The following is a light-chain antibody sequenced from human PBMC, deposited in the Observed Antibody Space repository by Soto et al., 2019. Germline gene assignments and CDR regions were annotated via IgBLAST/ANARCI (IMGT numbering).Light chain of an antibody. CDR1: SSDVGTYDD. V-gene: IGLV2-14*01. CDR3: SSYTISSTYV. Sequence: QPVLTQPASVSASPGQSSTISCTGTSSDVGTYDDVSWYRQHPGKGPKLLIYEVTNRPSGVSNRFSGSKSGNTASLNISGLQAEYEADYYCSSYTISSTYVFGSGTKLTVL. CDR2: EVT. J-gene: IGLJ1*01.